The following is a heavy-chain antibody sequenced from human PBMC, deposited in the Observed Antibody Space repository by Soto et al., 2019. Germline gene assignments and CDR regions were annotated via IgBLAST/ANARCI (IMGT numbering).Heavy chain of an antibody. J-gene: IGHJ4*02. CDR2: INPSDSYT. D-gene: IGHD2-2*02. V-gene: IGHV5-10-1*01. CDR3: ARLGYCTGTSCYTFDS. Sequence: GESLKISCQGSGYSFTSYWIGWVRQRPGKGLEWMGRINPSDSYTTYSPSFQGHVTISTDKSFSTAYLQWSGLRASDTAMYYCARLGYCTGTSCYTFDSWGQGTLVTVSS. CDR1: GYSFTSYW.